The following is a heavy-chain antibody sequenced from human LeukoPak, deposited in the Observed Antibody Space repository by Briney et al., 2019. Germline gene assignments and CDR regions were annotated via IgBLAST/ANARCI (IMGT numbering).Heavy chain of an antibody. CDR2: ISGSGGST. J-gene: IGHJ4*02. V-gene: IGHV3-23*01. Sequence: GGSLRLSCAASGFTFSSYAMSWVRQAPGKGLEWVSAISGSGGSTYYADSVKGRFTISRDNAKNSLYLQMNSLRAEDTAVYYCAKTNDYSNYVSAYWGQGTLVTVSS. CDR3: AKTNDYSNYVSAY. CDR1: GFTFSSYA. D-gene: IGHD4-11*01.